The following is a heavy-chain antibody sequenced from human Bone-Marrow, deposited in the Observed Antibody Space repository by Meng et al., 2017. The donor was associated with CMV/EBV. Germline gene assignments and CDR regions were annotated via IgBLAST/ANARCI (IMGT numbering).Heavy chain of an antibody. CDR2: IYYSGST. CDR1: GGSISSSSYY. D-gene: IGHD5-12*01. CDR3: ARGRGYDLYYGMDV. Sequence: SETLSLTCTVSGGSISSSSYYWGWIRQPPGKGLEWIGSIYYSGSTYYNPSLKSRVTISVDTSKNQFSLKLSSVTAADTAVYYCARGRGYDLYYGMDVWGQGTTVTVSS. J-gene: IGHJ6*02. V-gene: IGHV4-39*07.